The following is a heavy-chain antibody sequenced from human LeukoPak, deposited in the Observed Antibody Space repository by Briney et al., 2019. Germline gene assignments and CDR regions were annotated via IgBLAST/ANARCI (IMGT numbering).Heavy chain of an antibody. CDR1: GFTFTNAW. D-gene: IGHD3-22*01. V-gene: IGHV3-15*01. CDR2: IKSKGSGGTT. Sequence: GSLRLSCAASGFTFTNAWMSWVRQAPGKGLEWVGRIKSKGSGGTTDYGAPVKGRFTISRDDSKNTAFLQMNSLTTEDTAVYFCTHDRSGYYTFQYWGQGTLVTVSS. J-gene: IGHJ4*02. CDR3: THDRSGYYTFQY.